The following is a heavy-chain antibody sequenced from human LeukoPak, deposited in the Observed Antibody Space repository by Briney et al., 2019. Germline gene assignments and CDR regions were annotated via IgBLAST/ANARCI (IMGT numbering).Heavy chain of an antibody. V-gene: IGHV3-23*01. CDR2: ISGSGGST. D-gene: IGHD4-23*01. Sequence: GGSLRLSCTVSGFTVSSNSMSWVRQAPGKGLEWVSAISGSGGSTYYADSVKGRFTISRDNSKNTLYLQMNSLRAEDTAVYYCAKSLGGYSNDAFDIWGQGTMVTVSS. CDR1: GFTVSSNS. J-gene: IGHJ3*02. CDR3: AKSLGGYSNDAFDI.